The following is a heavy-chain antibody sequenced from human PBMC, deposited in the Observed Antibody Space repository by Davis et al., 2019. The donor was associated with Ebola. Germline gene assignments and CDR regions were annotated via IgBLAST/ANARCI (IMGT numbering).Heavy chain of an antibody. CDR2: ISSDSDYI. V-gene: IGHV3-21*01. D-gene: IGHD3-10*01. CDR1: GFIFSSYS. Sequence: GGSLRLSCAASGFIFSSYSMNWVRQAPGKGLEWVSSISSDSDYIYYADSAKGRFTISRDNAKNSLYLQMNSLRAEDTAVYYCARELLWFGESTTYYFDYWGQGTLVTVSS. J-gene: IGHJ4*02. CDR3: ARELLWFGESTTYYFDY.